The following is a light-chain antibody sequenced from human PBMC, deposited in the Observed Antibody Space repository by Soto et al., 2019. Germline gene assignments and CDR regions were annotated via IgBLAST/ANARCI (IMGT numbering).Light chain of an antibody. CDR3: QQYDSWPLT. J-gene: IGKJ4*01. Sequence: EIVMTQSPGTLSVSTEEGATLSCRASQSVDRNVAWYQQKPGQAPRLLIYGASTRPTGIPDRFSGSGSGTEFSLTISSLQSEDFAVYYCQQYDSWPLTFGGGTKVEIK. CDR2: GAS. V-gene: IGKV3D-15*01. CDR1: QSVDRN.